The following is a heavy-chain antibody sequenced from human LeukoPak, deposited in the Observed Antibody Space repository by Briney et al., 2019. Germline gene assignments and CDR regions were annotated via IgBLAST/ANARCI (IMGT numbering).Heavy chain of an antibody. CDR2: IYYSGST. Sequence: TSETLSLTCTVSGYSISSGYYWGWIRPPPGKGLEWIGSIYYSGSTYYNPSLKSRVTISVDTSKNQFSLKLSSVTAADTAVYYCARHLTTRGEWLVEYYFDYWGQGTLVTVSS. J-gene: IGHJ4*02. CDR1: GYSISSGYY. D-gene: IGHD6-19*01. CDR3: ARHLTTRGEWLVEYYFDY. V-gene: IGHV4-38-2*02.